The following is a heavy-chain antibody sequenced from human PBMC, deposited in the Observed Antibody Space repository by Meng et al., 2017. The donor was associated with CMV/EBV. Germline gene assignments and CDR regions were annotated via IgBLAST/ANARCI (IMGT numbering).Heavy chain of an antibody. J-gene: IGHJ4*02. V-gene: IGHV4-39*07. CDR3: ARHGMWLIRNAY. D-gene: IGHD2-21*01. CDR2: IYYSKST. Sequence: RELPPSGPGRVKPSENLSLPCSVSGESINRANNIWGWIRQPPGKGLEWIASIYYSKSTYYNPSLKSRVTIAVDTSKNQFSLRLSSVTAADTAVYYCARHGMWLIRNAYWGQGTLVTVSS. CDR1: GESINRANNI.